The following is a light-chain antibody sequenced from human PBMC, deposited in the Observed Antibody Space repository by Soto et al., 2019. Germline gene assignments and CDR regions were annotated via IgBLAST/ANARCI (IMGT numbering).Light chain of an antibody. V-gene: IGLV6-57*04. CDR1: SGSIASYY. Sequence: NFMLTQPHSVSESPGQTVTISCTRSSGSIASYYVQWFQQRPGSAPTTVIYEDNQRPSGVPDRFSGSIGSSSNSASLTISGLKTEDESDYYCQSYDISYVVFGGGTKLTVL. CDR3: QSYDISYVV. CDR2: EDN. J-gene: IGLJ2*01.